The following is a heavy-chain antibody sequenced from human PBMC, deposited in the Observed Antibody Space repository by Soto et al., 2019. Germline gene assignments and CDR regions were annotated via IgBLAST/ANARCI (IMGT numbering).Heavy chain of an antibody. V-gene: IGHV3-74*01. Sequence: SGGSLRLSCAASGFTFSSYWMHWVRQVPGKGLVWVSRINSDGSSTTYADSVKGRFTISRDNAENTLYLQMNSLRAEDTGVYYCARVETCLSTSCYPVFDSWGHGTLVTVSS. CDR1: GFTFSSYW. CDR3: ARVETCLSTSCYPVFDS. CDR2: INSDGSST. D-gene: IGHD2-2*01. J-gene: IGHJ4*01.